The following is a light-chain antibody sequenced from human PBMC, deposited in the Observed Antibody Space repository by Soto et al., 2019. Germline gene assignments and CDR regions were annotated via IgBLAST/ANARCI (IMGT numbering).Light chain of an antibody. J-gene: IGKJ1*01. Sequence: EIVLTQSPASLSVSPGERATLSCRASQSIAISLAWYQQKPGLAPRLLIYGASTRATGIPARFSGSGSGTEFTLTINGLQSEEFAVSYCPQYNDWWTFGQGTKVEIK. CDR1: QSIAIS. CDR3: PQYNDWWT. V-gene: IGKV3-15*01. CDR2: GAS.